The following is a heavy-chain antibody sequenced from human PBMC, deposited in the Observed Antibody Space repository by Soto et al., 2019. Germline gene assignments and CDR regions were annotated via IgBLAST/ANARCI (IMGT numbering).Heavy chain of an antibody. V-gene: IGHV1-3*01. CDR2: INAGNGNT. D-gene: IGHD5-12*01. CDR3: ARGGGLKRYSGYDVRSFDY. Sequence: ASVKVSCKASGYTFTSYAMHWVRQAPGQRLEWMGWINAGNGNTKYSQKFQGRVTITRDTSASTAYMELSSLRSEDTAVYYCARGGGLKRYSGYDVRSFDYWGQGTLVTVSS. CDR1: GYTFTSYA. J-gene: IGHJ4*02.